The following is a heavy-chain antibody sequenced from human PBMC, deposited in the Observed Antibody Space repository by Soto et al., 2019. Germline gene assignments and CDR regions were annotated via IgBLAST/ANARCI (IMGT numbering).Heavy chain of an antibody. CDR3: ARQGQTVQWLANSYYYYYGMAV. D-gene: IGHD6-19*01. CDR2: IYYSGST. Sequence: SETLSLTCTVSGGSISSSSYYWGWIRHPPGKGLEWIGSIYYSGSTYYNPSLKSRVTISVDTSKNQFSLKLSSVTAADTAVYYCARQGQTVQWLANSYYYYYGMAVWGQGTTVT. CDR1: GGSISSSSYY. J-gene: IGHJ6*02. V-gene: IGHV4-39*01.